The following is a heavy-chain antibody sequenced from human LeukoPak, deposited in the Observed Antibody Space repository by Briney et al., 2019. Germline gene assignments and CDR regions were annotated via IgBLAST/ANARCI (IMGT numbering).Heavy chain of an antibody. CDR1: GGTFSSYA. D-gene: IGHD1-26*01. V-gene: IGHV1-69*05. CDR2: IIPIFGTA. CDR3: AAESGSYAYYYYMDV. J-gene: IGHJ6*03. Sequence: SVKVSCKASGGTFSSYAISWVRQAPGQGLEWMGGIIPIFGTANYAQKFQGGVTITTDESTSTAYMELSSLRSEDTAVYYCAAESGSYAYYYYMDVWGKGTTVTVSS.